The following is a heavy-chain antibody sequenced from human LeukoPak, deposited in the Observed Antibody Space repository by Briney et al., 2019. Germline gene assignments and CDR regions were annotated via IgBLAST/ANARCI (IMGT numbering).Heavy chain of an antibody. J-gene: IGHJ4*02. CDR3: AREESGGYFDY. Sequence: GASVKVSCKASGYTFTSYGISWVRQAPGQGLEWMGWISGYNGNTKYVQKLQGRVTMTTDTSTSTGYMELRSLRSDDTAVYYCAREESGGYFDYWGQGTLVTVSS. CDR1: GYTFTSYG. CDR2: ISGYNGNT. D-gene: IGHD2-8*02. V-gene: IGHV1-18*01.